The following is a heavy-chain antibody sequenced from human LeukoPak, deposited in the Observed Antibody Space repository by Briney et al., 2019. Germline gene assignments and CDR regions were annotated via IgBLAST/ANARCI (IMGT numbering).Heavy chain of an antibody. D-gene: IGHD2-15*01. Sequence: GGSLRLSCAASGFTFSNYWMSWVRQAPGKGLEWVANIKQDGSEKYYVDSVKGRFTISRDNAENSLYLQMNSLRAEDTAIYYCAEDGSFYPSFLQYWGQGTLVTVSS. CDR3: AEDGSFYPSFLQY. V-gene: IGHV3-7*03. CDR2: IKQDGSEK. CDR1: GFTFSNYW. J-gene: IGHJ4*02.